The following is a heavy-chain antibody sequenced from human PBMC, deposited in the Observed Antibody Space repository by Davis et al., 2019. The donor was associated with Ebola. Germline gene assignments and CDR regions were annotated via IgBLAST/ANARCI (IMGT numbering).Heavy chain of an antibody. CDR3: ARDAPTFGELGWFDP. V-gene: IGHV4-38-2*02. Sequence: MPSETLSLTCTVSGYSISSAYYWGWIRQPPGKGLEWIGSIYHGGRTYLNPSLKSRVTMSEDASKNQSSLNLRSVTAADTAVYYCARDAPTFGELGWFDPWGQGTLVTVSS. J-gene: IGHJ5*02. CDR1: GYSISSAYY. D-gene: IGHD3-10*01. CDR2: IYHGGRT.